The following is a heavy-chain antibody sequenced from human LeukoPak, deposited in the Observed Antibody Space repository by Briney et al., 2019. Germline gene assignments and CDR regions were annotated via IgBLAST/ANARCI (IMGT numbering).Heavy chain of an antibody. Sequence: GGSLRLSCAASGFTFSDYYMSWIRQAPGKGLEWVSYISSSGSTIYYADSVKGRFTISRDNAKNSLYLQMNSLRAEDTAVYYCARDGVPAHIAAAHPYYYYGMDVWGQGTTVTVSS. V-gene: IGHV3-11*01. CDR1: GFTFSDYY. CDR2: ISSSGSTI. J-gene: IGHJ6*02. D-gene: IGHD6-13*01. CDR3: ARDGVPAHIAAAHPYYYYGMDV.